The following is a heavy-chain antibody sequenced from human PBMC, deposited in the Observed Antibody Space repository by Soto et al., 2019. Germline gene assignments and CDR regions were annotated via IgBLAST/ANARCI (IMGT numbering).Heavy chain of an antibody. D-gene: IGHD3-22*01. V-gene: IGHV3-48*03. CDR2: ISSSGSTT. CDR3: ASTKVDYYDSSGYYYDY. Sequence: GSLRLSCAASGFTFSSYEMNWVRQAPGKGLEWVSYISSSGSTTYYADSVKGRFTISRDNAKNSLYLQMNSLRAEDTAVYYCASTKVDYYDSSGYYYDYWGQGTLVTVSS. CDR1: GFTFSSYE. J-gene: IGHJ4*02.